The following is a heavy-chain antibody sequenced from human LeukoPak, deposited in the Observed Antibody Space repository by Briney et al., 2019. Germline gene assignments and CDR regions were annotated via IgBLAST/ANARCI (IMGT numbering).Heavy chain of an antibody. Sequence: PSETLSLTCTVSGGSISSGGYYWSWIRQHPGKGLEWIGYIYYSGSTYYNPSLKSRVTISVDTSKNQFSLKLSSVTAADTAVYYCARDGSLGAFDIWGQGTMVTVSS. CDR3: ARDGSLGAFDI. CDR2: IYYSGST. D-gene: IGHD1-26*01. J-gene: IGHJ3*02. CDR1: GGSISSGGYY. V-gene: IGHV4-31*03.